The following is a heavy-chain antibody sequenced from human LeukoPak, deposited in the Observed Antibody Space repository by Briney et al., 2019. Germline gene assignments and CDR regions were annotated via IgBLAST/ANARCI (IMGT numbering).Heavy chain of an antibody. J-gene: IGHJ6*02. CDR1: GYTFTGYY. D-gene: IGHD6-13*01. CDR3: ASGITKTSIPGYSSSWYCRYYYGMDV. Sequence: GASVKVSCKASGYTFTGYYMHWVRQAPGQGLEWMGWINPNSGGTNYAQKFQGRVTMTRDTSISTAYMELSRLRSDDTAVYYCASGITKTSIPGYSSSWYCRYYYGMDVWGQGTTVTVSS. V-gene: IGHV1-2*02. CDR2: INPNSGGT.